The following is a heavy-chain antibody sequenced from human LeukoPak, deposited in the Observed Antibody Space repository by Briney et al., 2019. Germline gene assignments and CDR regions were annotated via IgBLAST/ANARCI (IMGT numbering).Heavy chain of an antibody. V-gene: IGHV3-9*01. Sequence: PGRSLRLSCAASGFTFDDYAMHWVRQAPGQGLEWVSGISWNSGSIGYADSVKGRFTISRDNAKNSLYLQMNSLRAEDTAVYYCARSGGGWYLGYYFDYWGQGTLVTVSS. CDR3: ARSGGGWYLGYYFDY. D-gene: IGHD6-19*01. CDR1: GFTFDDYA. J-gene: IGHJ4*02. CDR2: ISWNSGSI.